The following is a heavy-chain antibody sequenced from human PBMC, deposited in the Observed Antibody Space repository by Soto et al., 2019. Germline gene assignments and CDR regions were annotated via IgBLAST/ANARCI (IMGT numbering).Heavy chain of an antibody. J-gene: IGHJ4*02. CDR3: ARDKITGLFDY. Sequence: QVQLQQWGAGLLKPSETLSLTCAVYGGSFSGYYWTWIRQPPGTGLEWIGEINHSGRTNYNTSLKSRVTISVDTSKNQFSLKLTSVTDADTAVYYCARDKITGLFDYWGQGTLVTVSS. D-gene: IGHD2-8*02. CDR1: GGSFSGYY. CDR2: INHSGRT. V-gene: IGHV4-34*01.